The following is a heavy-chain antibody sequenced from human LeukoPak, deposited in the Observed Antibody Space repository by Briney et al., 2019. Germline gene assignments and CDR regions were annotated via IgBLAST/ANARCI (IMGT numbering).Heavy chain of an antibody. Sequence: GSSVKVSCKASGGTFSSYAISWVRQAPGQGLEWMGRIIPILGIANYAQKFQGRVTITADKSTSTAYMELSSLRSEDTAVYYCARVCTKYTWIQLWLRGCDAFDIWGQGTMVTVSS. CDR3: ARVCTKYTWIQLWLRGCDAFDI. CDR2: IIPILGIA. D-gene: IGHD5-18*01. J-gene: IGHJ3*02. CDR1: GGTFSSYA. V-gene: IGHV1-69*04.